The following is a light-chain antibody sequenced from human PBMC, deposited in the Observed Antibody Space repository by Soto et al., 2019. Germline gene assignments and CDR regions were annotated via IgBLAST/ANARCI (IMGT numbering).Light chain of an antibody. CDR1: QRINNNF. CDR2: GAS. V-gene: IGKV3-20*01. J-gene: IGKJ3*01. CDR3: QQYGISPGFT. Sequence: EVVLTQSPGTLSLSPGERATLSCRASQRINNNFLAWYQQKPGQAPRLLIYGASSRATGIPDRFTGSGSGTYFTLTISRLEPEDFTVYYCQQYGISPGFTFGPGTKVDIK.